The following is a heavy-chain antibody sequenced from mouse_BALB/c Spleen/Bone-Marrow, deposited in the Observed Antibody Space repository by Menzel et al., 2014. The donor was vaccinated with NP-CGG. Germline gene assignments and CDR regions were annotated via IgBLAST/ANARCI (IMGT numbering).Heavy chain of an antibody. J-gene: IGHJ2*01. CDR3: ARHITTVVADY. CDR1: GFTFSSYA. D-gene: IGHD1-1*01. V-gene: IGHV5-9-3*01. Sequence: DVHLVESGGGLVKPGGSLKLSCAASGFTFSSYAMSWVRRTPEKRLEWVATISSGGSYTYYPDSVKGRFTISRDNAKNTLYLQMSSLRSEDTAMYYCARHITTVVADYWGQGTTLTVSS. CDR2: ISSGGSYT.